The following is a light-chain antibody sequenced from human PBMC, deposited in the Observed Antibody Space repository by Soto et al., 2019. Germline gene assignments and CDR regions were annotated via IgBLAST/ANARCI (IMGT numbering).Light chain of an antibody. V-gene: IGLV2-14*03. J-gene: IGLJ2*01. CDR3: TSWTTSTTMI. CDR1: SRDIGAYNF. Sequence: QSALTQPASVSGSPGQSITISCTGTSRDIGAYNFVSWYQQHPGKAPKLMLYDVNIRPSGVSNRFSGSKSGNTASLTISGIQAEDEADYYCTSWTTSTTMIFGGVTKLTVL. CDR2: DVN.